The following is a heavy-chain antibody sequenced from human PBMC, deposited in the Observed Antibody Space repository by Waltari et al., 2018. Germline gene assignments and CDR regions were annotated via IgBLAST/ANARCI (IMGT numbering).Heavy chain of an antibody. J-gene: IGHJ4*02. CDR3: ARDRSSGWGLFDY. D-gene: IGHD6-19*01. V-gene: IGHV4-39*07. Sequence: QLQLQESGPGLVKPSETLSLTCTVSGGSISSSSYYWGWIRQPPGKGLEWIGRIYYSGSTYYNPSLKRRVTISVDTSKNQFSRKLSSVTAADTAVYYCARDRSSGWGLFDYWGQGTLVTVSS. CDR2: IYYSGST. CDR1: GGSISSSSYY.